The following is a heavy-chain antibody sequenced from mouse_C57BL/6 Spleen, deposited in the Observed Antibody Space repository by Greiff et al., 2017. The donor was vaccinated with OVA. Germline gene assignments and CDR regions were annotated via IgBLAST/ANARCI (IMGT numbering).Heavy chain of an antibody. CDR2: IYPRSGNT. J-gene: IGHJ2*01. CDR1: GYTFTSYG. D-gene: IGHD1-1*01. Sequence: VQLVESGAELARPGASVKLSCKASGYTFTSYGISWVKQRTGQGLEWIGEIYPRSGNTYYNEKFKGKATLTADKSSSTAYMELRSLTSEDSAVYFCAREDYGSSLPFWGQGTTLTVSS. V-gene: IGHV1-81*01. CDR3: AREDYGSSLPF.